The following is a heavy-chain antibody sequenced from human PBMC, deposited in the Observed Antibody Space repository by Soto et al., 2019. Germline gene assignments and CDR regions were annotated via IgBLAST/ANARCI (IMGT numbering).Heavy chain of an antibody. V-gene: IGHV3-21*01. D-gene: IGHD2-2*01. CDR3: AGDGAYCSGTGCRDYYHYMDV. CDR2: ISGSSSYI. J-gene: IGHJ6*03. Sequence: EVQLVESGGGLVKPGGSLRLSCAASGLSFSDYSMNWVRQAPGKGLEWVSSISGSSSYIYYADSLKGRVTVSRDNAEKSLYLQMNSLRAEDTAVYYCAGDGAYCSGTGCRDYYHYMDVWGKGTTVTVSS. CDR1: GLSFSDYS.